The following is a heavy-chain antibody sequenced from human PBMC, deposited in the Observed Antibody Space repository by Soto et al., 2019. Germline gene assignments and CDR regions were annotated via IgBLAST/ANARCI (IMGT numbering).Heavy chain of an antibody. V-gene: IGHV3-74*01. CDR1: GFIFSRYW. CDR3: ARPKGSYSSGYYYFDY. D-gene: IGHD6-19*01. CDR2: INPDGSRP. J-gene: IGHJ4*02. Sequence: EVQLVESGGGLVPPGGSLRLSCAAPGFIFSRYWMHGVRQAPGKGLAWVSRINPDGSRPTYPDSVTGRFTISRDNAKNTVFLQMNSLRAEDTAVYYCARPKGSYSSGYYYFDYWGQGTLVTVSS.